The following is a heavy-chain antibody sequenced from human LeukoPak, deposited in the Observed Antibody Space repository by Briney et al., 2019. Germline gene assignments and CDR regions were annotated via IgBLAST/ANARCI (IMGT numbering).Heavy chain of an antibody. CDR2: ISGSGGST. V-gene: IGHV3-23*01. J-gene: IGHJ4*02. D-gene: IGHD5-18*01. Sequence: GGSLRLSCAASGFTFSSYAMSWVRQAPGKGLECVSPISGSGGSTSYADFVKGRFTISRDNSKNTLYLQMNSLRPEDTAVYYCARGKDTGRQYNFDHWGQGILVTVAS. CDR3: ARGKDTGRQYNFDH. CDR1: GFTFSSYA.